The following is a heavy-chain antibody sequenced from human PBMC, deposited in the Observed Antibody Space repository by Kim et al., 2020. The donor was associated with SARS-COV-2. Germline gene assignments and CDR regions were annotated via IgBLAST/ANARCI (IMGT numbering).Heavy chain of an antibody. CDR2: IYYSGST. CDR3: ARGGYVFFYYYGMDV. J-gene: IGHJ6*02. V-gene: IGHV4-30-4*01. Sequence: SETLSLTCTVSGGSISSGDYYWSWIRQPPGKGLEWIGYIYYSGSTYYNPSLKSRVTISVDTSKNQFSLKLSSVTAADTAVYYCARGGYVFFYYYGMDVWGQGTTVTVSS. CDR1: GGSISSGDYY. D-gene: IGHD5-12*01.